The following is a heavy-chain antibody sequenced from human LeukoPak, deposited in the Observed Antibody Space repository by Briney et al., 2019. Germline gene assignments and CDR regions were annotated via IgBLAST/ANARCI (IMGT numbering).Heavy chain of an antibody. D-gene: IGHD4-17*01. CDR2: VYPGDSDT. CDR1: GYSFTTYW. Sequence: GESLKISCKGSGYSFTTYWIGWVRQMPGKGLEWMGIVYPGDSDTTYSPSFQGQVTISADKSTNTAYVQWSSLEASDTAMYYCARRIDYGDYFDYWGQGTLVTVSS. CDR3: ARRIDYGDYFDY. V-gene: IGHV5-51*01. J-gene: IGHJ4*02.